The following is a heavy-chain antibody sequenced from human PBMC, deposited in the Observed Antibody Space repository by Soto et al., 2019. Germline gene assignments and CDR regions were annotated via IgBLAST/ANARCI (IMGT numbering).Heavy chain of an antibody. CDR2: IIPLFGTP. V-gene: IGHV1-69*01. Sequence: QVQLVQSGAEVKKPGSSVKVSCKASGGIFSTYAISWLRQAPGQGLEWMGGIIPLFGTPNYAQRFQCRVTITADDSTSTAYMELSRLRSEDTAVYYCARDRDDYGSGNYYNRIDFWGQGTLVTVSS. D-gene: IGHD3-10*01. CDR3: ARDRDDYGSGNYYNRIDF. CDR1: GGIFSTYA. J-gene: IGHJ4*02.